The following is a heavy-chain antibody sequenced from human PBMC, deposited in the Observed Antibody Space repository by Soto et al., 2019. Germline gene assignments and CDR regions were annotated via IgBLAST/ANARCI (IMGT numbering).Heavy chain of an antibody. Sequence: SVKVSCKASGFTFTSSAVQWVRQARGQRLEWIGWIVVGSGNTNYAQKFQERVTITRDMSTSTAYMELSSLRSEDTAVYYCAAVTYYDFWSGYYPYYYGMDVWGQGTTVTV. CDR3: AAVTYYDFWSGYYPYYYGMDV. CDR2: IVVGSGNT. D-gene: IGHD3-3*01. CDR1: GFTFTSSA. V-gene: IGHV1-58*01. J-gene: IGHJ6*02.